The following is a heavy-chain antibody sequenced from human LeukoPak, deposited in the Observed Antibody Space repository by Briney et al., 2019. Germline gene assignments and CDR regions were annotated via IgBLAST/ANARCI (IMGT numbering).Heavy chain of an antibody. D-gene: IGHD1-14*01. CDR1: GGSVSSISAA. CDR2: TYYRSKWYN. V-gene: IGHV6-1*01. CDR3: ARDGTHEYYFDY. J-gene: IGHJ4*02. Sequence: SQTLSLTCAISGGSVSSISAAWNWIRQSPSRGLEWLGRTYYRSKWYNDYAVSVKSRITINPDTSKNQFSLQLNSVTAEDTAVYYCARDGTHEYYFDYWGQGTLVTVSS.